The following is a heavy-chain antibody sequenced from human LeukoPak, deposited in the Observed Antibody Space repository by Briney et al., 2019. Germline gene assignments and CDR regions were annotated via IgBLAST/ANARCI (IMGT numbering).Heavy chain of an antibody. J-gene: IGHJ4*02. CDR1: GFTFSSYG. D-gene: IGHD3-22*01. CDR2: ISYDGSNK. CDR3: ARGPYYYDSSGYYLL. Sequence: PGGSLRLSCAASGFTFSSYGMHWVRQAPGKGLEWVAVISYDGSNKYYADSVKGRFTISRNNAKNTLYLQMNSLRAEDTAVYYCARGPYYYDSSGYYLLWGQGTLVTVSS. V-gene: IGHV3-30*03.